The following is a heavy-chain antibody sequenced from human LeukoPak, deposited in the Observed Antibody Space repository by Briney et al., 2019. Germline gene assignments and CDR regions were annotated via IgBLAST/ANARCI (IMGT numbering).Heavy chain of an antibody. CDR1: GFTLSSLD. J-gene: IGHJ4*02. CDR2: ISGSSGNA. CDR3: AKDGAKDSDTGSLGHYFDY. D-gene: IGHD2-8*02. V-gene: IGHV3-23*01. Sequence: TGGSLRLFCAASGFTLSSLDVNWVRQVPERGLEWVSAISGSSGNANYADSVKGRFTVSRDNSKNTLYLQMISLRAEDTALYYCAKDGAKDSDTGSLGHYFDYWGQGILVIVSS.